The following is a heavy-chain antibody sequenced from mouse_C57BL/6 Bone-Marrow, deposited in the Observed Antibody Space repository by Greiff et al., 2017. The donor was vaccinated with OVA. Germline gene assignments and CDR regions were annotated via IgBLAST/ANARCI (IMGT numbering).Heavy chain of an antibody. CDR1: GYSFTGYY. CDR2: LNPSTGGT. J-gene: IGHJ1*03. V-gene: IGHV1-42*01. CDR3: ASRDYGSSHWYFDF. D-gene: IGHD1-1*01. Sequence: VQLQQSGPELVKPGASVKISCKASGYSFTGYYMNWVKQSPEKSLEWIGELNPSTGGTNYNQKFKAKATLTVDKSSSTAYMQIKSLTSEDSAVYYCASRDYGSSHWYFDFWGTGTTVTVSS.